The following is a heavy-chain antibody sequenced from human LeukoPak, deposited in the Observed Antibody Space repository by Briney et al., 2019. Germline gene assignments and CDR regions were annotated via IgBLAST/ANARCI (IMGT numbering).Heavy chain of an antibody. CDR3: ASGGVYSGSCGGFDY. CDR2: ISSSSSTI. V-gene: IGHV3-48*04. D-gene: IGHD1-26*01. Sequence: GGSLRLSCAASGFTFSSYSMNWVRQAPGKGLEWVSYISSSSSTIYYADSVKGRFTISRDNAKNSLYLQMNSLRAEDTAVYYCASGGVYSGSCGGFDYWGQGTLVTVSS. CDR1: GFTFSSYS. J-gene: IGHJ4*02.